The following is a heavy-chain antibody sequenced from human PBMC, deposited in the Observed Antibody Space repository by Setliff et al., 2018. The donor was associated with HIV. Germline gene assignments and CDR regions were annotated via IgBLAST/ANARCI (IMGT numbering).Heavy chain of an antibody. CDR2: IKSKTDGGIT. CDR1: GFTFSSYA. CDR3: TTWSWPGYFDY. Sequence: PGGSLRLSCASSGFTFSSYAMTWVRQAPGKGLEWVGRIKSKTDGGITDYAAPVKDRFTISRDDSKNTLYLQMNSLKTEDTAVYYCTTWSWPGYFDYWGQGTLVTVSS. J-gene: IGHJ4*02. V-gene: IGHV3-15*01. D-gene: IGHD3-10*01.